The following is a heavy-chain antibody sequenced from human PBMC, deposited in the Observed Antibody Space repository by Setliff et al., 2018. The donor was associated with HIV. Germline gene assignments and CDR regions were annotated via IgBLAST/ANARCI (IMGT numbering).Heavy chain of an antibody. D-gene: IGHD3-22*01. J-gene: IGHJ3*02. CDR1: ELTFSNYA. Sequence: GALRLSCAASELTFSNYAMTWVRQAPGKGLEWVSSLSGSGGSTYYADSVKGRFTIFRDNSKNTLYLQMNSLRAEDTAVYYCAKDRTMIVVVPMPPSDAFDIWGQGTMVTVSS. V-gene: IGHV3-23*01. CDR3: AKDRTMIVVVPMPPSDAFDI. CDR2: LSGSGGST.